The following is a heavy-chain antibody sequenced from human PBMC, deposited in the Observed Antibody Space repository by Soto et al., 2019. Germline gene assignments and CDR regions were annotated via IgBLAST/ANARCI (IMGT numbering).Heavy chain of an antibody. Sequence: SETLSLTCTVSGGSISSGGYYWSWIRQHPGKGLEWIGYIYYSGSTYYNPSLKSRVTISVDTSKNQFSLKLSSVTAADTAVYYCARIGKGDFWSGLNYYYYYMDVWGKGTTVTVSS. J-gene: IGHJ6*03. CDR3: ARIGKGDFWSGLNYYYYYMDV. CDR2: IYYSGST. CDR1: GGSISSGGYY. V-gene: IGHV4-31*03. D-gene: IGHD3-3*01.